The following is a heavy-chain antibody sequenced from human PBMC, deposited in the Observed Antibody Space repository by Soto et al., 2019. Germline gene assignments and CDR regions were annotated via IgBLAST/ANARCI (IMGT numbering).Heavy chain of an antibody. Sequence: PSETLSLTCTVSGGSISSGAYYWSWIRQHPGKGLELIGYTYYSGSTYYNPSLKSRVTISVDTSRNQFSLKLSSVTTADTAVYYCARTVYYYDASGYFDYWGQGNLVTVSS. V-gene: IGHV4-31*03. CDR2: TYYSGST. J-gene: IGHJ4*02. D-gene: IGHD3-22*01. CDR1: GGSISSGAYY. CDR3: ARTVYYYDASGYFDY.